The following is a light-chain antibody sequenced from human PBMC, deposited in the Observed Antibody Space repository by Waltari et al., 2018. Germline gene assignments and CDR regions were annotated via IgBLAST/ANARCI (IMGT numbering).Light chain of an antibody. CDR1: HSISEY. V-gene: IGKV3-11*01. J-gene: IGKJ4*01. CDR2: DAS. CDR3: QQRIDWPPVS. Sequence: EIVLIQSPAILSLSPGERATLSCRATHSISEYLAWYQQKPGPPPRLLIHDASTRAYGVPARFSGSGFGTDFTLTISNLEPEDSAVYYCQQRIDWPPVSFGGGTKVEIK.